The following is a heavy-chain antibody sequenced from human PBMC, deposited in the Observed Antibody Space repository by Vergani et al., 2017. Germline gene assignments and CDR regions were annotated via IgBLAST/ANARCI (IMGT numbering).Heavy chain of an antibody. V-gene: IGHV3-33*01. CDR1: GFTFSSYG. CDR2: IWYDGSNK. J-gene: IGHJ4*02. D-gene: IGHD3-3*01. CDR3: ASDFWSGYPPYQFDY. Sequence: QVQLVESGGGVVQPGRSLRLSCAASGFTFSSYGMHWVRQAPGKGLEWVAVIWYDGSNKYYADSVKGRFTISRDNSKNTLYLQMSSLRAEDTAVYYCASDFWSGYPPYQFDYWGQGTLVTVSS.